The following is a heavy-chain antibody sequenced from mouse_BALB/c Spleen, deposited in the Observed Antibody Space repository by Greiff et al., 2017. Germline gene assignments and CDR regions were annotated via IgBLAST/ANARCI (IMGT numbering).Heavy chain of an antibody. V-gene: IGHV1-7*01. D-gene: IGHD1-1*01. CDR1: GYTFTSYW. J-gene: IGHJ3*01. CDR3: ASEDYYGSSPFAY. CDR2: INPSTGYT. Sequence: VQLQQSGAELAKPGASVKMSCKASGYTFTSYWMHWVKQRPGQGLEWIGYINPSTGYTEYNQKFKDKATLTADKSSSTAYMQLSSLTSEDSAVYYCASEDYYGSSPFAYWGQGTLVTVSA.